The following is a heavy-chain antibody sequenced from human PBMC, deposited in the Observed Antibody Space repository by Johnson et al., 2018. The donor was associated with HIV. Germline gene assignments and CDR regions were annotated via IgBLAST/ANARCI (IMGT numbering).Heavy chain of an antibody. V-gene: IGHV3-53*01. CDR3: ARDLPGIYDAFDL. J-gene: IGHJ3*01. CDR1: GFSVRTNY. Sequence: VQLVESGGGLIQPGGSLRLSCAASGFSVRTNYMSWVRQAPGKGLEWVSVIYSDGTTSFAQSVKGRFSISRDVSKNILYLQMHSLRTEDTAYYYCARDLPGIYDAFDLWGKGTKVTISS. CDR2: IYSDGTT. D-gene: IGHD1-26*01.